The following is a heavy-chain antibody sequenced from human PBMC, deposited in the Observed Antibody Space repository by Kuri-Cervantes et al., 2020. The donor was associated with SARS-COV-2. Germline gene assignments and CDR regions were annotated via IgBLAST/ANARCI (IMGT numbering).Heavy chain of an antibody. D-gene: IGHD5-24*01. Sequence: GGSLRLSCVASGFTFSNYAIHWVRQAPGKGLEWVAVIWYDGKNEYYAGSVKGRFTISRDNSKNTLYLQMNSLRVEDTAVYYCASVSTMGVSLDWGQGTLVTVSS. CDR1: GFTFSNYA. V-gene: IGHV3-33*08. CDR3: ASVSTMGVSLD. J-gene: IGHJ4*02. CDR2: IWYDGKNE.